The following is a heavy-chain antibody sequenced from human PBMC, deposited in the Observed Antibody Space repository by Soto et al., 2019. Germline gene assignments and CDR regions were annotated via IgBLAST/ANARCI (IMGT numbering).Heavy chain of an antibody. CDR2: INHSGST. Sequence: PSETLSLTCAVYGGSSSGYYWSWIRQPPGKGLEWIGEINHSGSTNYNPSLKSRVTISVDTSKNQFSLKLSSVTAADTAVYYCARGLEHARKQHRNWFDPWGQGTLVTVSS. D-gene: IGHD6-13*01. CDR3: ARGLEHARKQHRNWFDP. CDR1: GGSSSGYY. J-gene: IGHJ5*02. V-gene: IGHV4-34*01.